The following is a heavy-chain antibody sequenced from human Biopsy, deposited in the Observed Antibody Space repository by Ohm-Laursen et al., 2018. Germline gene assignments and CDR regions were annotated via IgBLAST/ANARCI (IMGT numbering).Heavy chain of an antibody. D-gene: IGHD3-16*01. CDR2: IFYSANT. J-gene: IGHJ2*01. V-gene: IGHV4-31*03. Sequence: PSHTLSLTCTVSGVSINGGRYYWNWIRHHPGKGLEWIGNIFYSANTYYNPSLKSRVTISADTHKNQYFLKLSSLTAADTAVYYCVRVSATAYTLPRWFFDLWGRGTLVTVSS. CDR3: VRVSATAYTLPRWFFDL. CDR1: GVSINGGRYY.